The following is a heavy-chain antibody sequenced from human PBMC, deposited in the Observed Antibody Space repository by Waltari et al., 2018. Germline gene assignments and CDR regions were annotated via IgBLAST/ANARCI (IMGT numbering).Heavy chain of an antibody. CDR2: IYHSGST. CDR3: ARESGVLYYYYYYMDV. CDR1: GYSISSGYY. V-gene: IGHV4-38-2*02. Sequence: QVQLQESGPGLVKPSETLSLTCAVSGYSISSGYYWGWIRQPPGKGLEWIGSIYHSGSTYYNPSLKSRVTISVDTSKNQSSLKLSSVTAADTAVYYCARESGVLYYYYYYMDVWGKGTTVTVSS. J-gene: IGHJ6*03. D-gene: IGHD3-3*01.